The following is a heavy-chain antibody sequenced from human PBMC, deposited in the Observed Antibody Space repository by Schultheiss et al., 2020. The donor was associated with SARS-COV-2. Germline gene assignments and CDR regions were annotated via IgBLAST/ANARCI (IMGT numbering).Heavy chain of an antibody. J-gene: IGHJ6*02. CDR1: GFTFSSYD. V-gene: IGHV3-NL1*01. D-gene: IGHD5-24*01. CDR3: ARDPDGYLVYHHGMDV. CDR2: ISWNSGSI. Sequence: GGSLRLSCAASGFTFSSYDMHWVRQAPGKGLEWVSGISWNSGSIGYADSVKGRFTISRDNSKNTLYLQMNSLRAEDTAVYYCARDPDGYLVYHHGMDVWGQGTTVTVSS.